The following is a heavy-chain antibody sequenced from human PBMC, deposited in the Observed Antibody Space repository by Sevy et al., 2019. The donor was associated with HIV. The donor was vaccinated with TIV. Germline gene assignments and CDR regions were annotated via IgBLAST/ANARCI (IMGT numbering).Heavy chain of an antibody. Sequence: ASVKVSCKASGYTFTSYGISWVRQAPGQGLEWMGWISAYNGKKNYAQTLQGRVTMTTDTSTSTAYMEVRSLRSDDTAVYYCARTLSPSGYYDFWSGYLYFDYWGQGTLVTVSS. V-gene: IGHV1-18*01. D-gene: IGHD3-3*01. J-gene: IGHJ4*02. CDR2: ISAYNGKK. CDR1: GYTFTSYG. CDR3: ARTLSPSGYYDFWSGYLYFDY.